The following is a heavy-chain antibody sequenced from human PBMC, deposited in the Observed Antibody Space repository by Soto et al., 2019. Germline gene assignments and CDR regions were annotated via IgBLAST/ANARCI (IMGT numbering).Heavy chain of an antibody. V-gene: IGHV3-48*02. CDR1: GVPFSIYS. Sequence: EVQLVESGGGLVQPGGSLRLTCVASGVPFSIYSMNWVRQAPGKGLEWSSYITSDTNTIKYADSVKGRFTISRDNAKNLVYLQMNSLRDEDTAVYFCARAVEGHFDYWGQGTVVTVSS. CDR2: ITSDTNTI. J-gene: IGHJ4*02. D-gene: IGHD6-19*01. CDR3: ARAVEGHFDY.